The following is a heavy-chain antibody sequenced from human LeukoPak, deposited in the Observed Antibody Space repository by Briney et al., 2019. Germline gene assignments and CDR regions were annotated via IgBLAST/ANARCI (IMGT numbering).Heavy chain of an antibody. V-gene: IGHV3-33*01. Sequence: GGSLRLSCAASGFTFSSYGMHWVRQAPGKGLEWVAVIWYDGSNKYYADSVKGRFTISRDNSKNTLYLQMNSLRAEDTAVYYCARDCGFTMGPSNPFDYWGQGTLVTVSS. CDR1: GFTFSSYG. J-gene: IGHJ4*02. CDR3: ARDCGFTMGPSNPFDY. CDR2: IWYDGSNK. D-gene: IGHD3-10*01.